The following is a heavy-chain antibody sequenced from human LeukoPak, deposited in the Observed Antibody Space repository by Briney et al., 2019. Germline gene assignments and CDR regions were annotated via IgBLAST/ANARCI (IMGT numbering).Heavy chain of an antibody. CDR1: GYSFTNCW. CDR2: IYPGDSNT. CDR3: ARRDSSSWSTIDY. V-gene: IGHV5-51*01. Sequence: GESLKISCKVSGYSFTNCWIGWVRQMPGKGLEWMGIIYPGDSNTRYSPSFQGQVTISADKSISTAYLQWSSLKASDTAMYYCARRDSSSWSTIDYWGQGTLVTVSS. D-gene: IGHD6-13*01. J-gene: IGHJ4*02.